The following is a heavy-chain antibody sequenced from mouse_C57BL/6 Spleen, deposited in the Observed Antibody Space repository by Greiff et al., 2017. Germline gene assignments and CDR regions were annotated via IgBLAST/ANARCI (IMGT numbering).Heavy chain of an antibody. D-gene: IGHD3-3*01. CDR3: AKRGTRGLFKV. Sequence: VKLVESGPGLVAPSQRLSITCTVSGFSLTSYGVSWVRQPPGKGLEWLGVIWGDGSTHYHSALIFRLSISKNNSKGQVFLKLNSLQTDDTATYYCAKRGTRGLFKVWGTGTTDT. V-gene: IGHV2-3*01. CDR1: GFSLTSYG. J-gene: IGHJ1*03. CDR2: IWGDGST.